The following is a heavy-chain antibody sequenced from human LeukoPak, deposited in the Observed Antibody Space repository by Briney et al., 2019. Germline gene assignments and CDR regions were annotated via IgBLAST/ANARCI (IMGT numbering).Heavy chain of an antibody. CDR2: IYDSGST. J-gene: IGHJ6*03. D-gene: IGHD6-13*01. CDR1: GASISSGGYY. Sequence: SSETLSLTCTVSGASISSGGYYWSWIRQYPGKGPEWIGCIYDSGSTFYTPSLQSRVSISRDTSKNQFSLRVISVTAADTAVYFCARNTGIAAVGNPSYYFYYYMDVWGKGTTVTVSS. CDR3: ARNTGIAAVGNPSYYFYYYMDV. V-gene: IGHV4-31*03.